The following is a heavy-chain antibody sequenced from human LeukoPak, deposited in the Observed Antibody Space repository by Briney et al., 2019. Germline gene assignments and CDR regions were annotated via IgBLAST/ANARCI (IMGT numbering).Heavy chain of an antibody. CDR1: GFTMRNHW. D-gene: IGHD1-26*01. CDR3: VKDSPPRYSGSPPAY. V-gene: IGHV3-7*03. CDR2: IKQDGSEI. Sequence: GSLRLSCAASGFTMRNHWMSRVRQAPGKGLEWVADIKQDGSEIHYVDPVKGRFTISRDNAKNSLYLQMNSLRADDTAVYYCVKDSPPRYSGSPPAYWGQGTRVTVST. J-gene: IGHJ4*02.